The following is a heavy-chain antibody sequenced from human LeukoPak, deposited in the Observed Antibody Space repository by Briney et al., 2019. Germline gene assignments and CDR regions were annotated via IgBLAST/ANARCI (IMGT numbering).Heavy chain of an antibody. CDR2: INAGNGNT. CDR3: ARDSSGYNWFDP. J-gene: IGHJ5*02. Sequence: ASVKVSCKASGYTFTSYAMHWVRQAPGQRLEGMGWINAGNGNTKYSQKFQGRVTITRDTSASTAYMELSSLRSEDTAVYYCARDSSGYNWFDPWGQGTLVTVSS. CDR1: GYTFTSYA. V-gene: IGHV1-3*01. D-gene: IGHD3-22*01.